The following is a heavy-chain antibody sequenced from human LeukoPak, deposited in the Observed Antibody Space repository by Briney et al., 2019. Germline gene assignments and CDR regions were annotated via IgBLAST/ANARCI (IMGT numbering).Heavy chain of an antibody. CDR1: GFTFSLYS. CDR3: VRDQFYAFDV. V-gene: IGHV3-21*01. CDR2: ITGSGAYI. Sequence: GGSLRLSCAASGFTFSLYSMIWVRQAPGKGLEWVSSITGSGAYIYYADSVKGRFTISRDNAKNSLYLQMNSLRDDDTAVYYCVRDQFYAFDVWGQGTMVTVSS. J-gene: IGHJ3*01.